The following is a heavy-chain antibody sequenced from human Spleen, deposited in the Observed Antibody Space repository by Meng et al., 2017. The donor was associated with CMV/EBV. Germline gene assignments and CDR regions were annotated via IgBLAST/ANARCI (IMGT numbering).Heavy chain of an antibody. CDR1: GFTFSDYY. V-gene: IGHV3-7*01. Sequence: GESLKISCAASGFTFSDYYMTWFRQAPGKGLEWVANIKQDGGEKYYVDSVKGRFTISRDNAKNSLYLQMNSLRAEDTAVYYCARDDSLHWQYWGQGTLVTVSS. CDR2: IKQDGGEK. J-gene: IGHJ4*02. CDR3: ARDDSLHWQY.